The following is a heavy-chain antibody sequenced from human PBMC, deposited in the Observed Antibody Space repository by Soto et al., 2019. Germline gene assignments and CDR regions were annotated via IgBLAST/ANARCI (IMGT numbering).Heavy chain of an antibody. D-gene: IGHD3-16*01. CDR3: ARDFGPRPQTGFYFDY. V-gene: IGHV3-30-3*01. CDR1: GFTFSSYA. CDR2: ISYDGSNK. Sequence: QVQLVESGGGVVQPGRSLRLSCAASGFTFSSYAMHWVRQAPGKGLEWVAVISYDGSNKYYADSVKGRFTISRDNSNNTLYLQMNSLRAEDTAVYYCARDFGPRPQTGFYFDYWGQGTLVTVSS. J-gene: IGHJ4*02.